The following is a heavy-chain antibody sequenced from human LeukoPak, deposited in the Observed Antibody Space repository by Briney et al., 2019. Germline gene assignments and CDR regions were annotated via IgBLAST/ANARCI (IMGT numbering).Heavy chain of an antibody. V-gene: IGHV3-11*01. D-gene: IGHD3-9*01. J-gene: IGHJ4*02. CDR1: GFTFSDYY. CDR2: ISSSGNDI. Sequence: GGSLRLSCTASGFTFSDYYMNWIRQAPGEGLEWISDISSSGNDIHYADSVKGRFTISSDNAKNSLSLQMANLRVEDTAVYYCARGDWYSFDYWGQGARVTVSS. CDR3: ARGDWYSFDY.